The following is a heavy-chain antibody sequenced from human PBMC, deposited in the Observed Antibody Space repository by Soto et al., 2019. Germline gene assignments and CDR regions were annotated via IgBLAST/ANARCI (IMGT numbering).Heavy chain of an antibody. V-gene: IGHV3-33*01. CDR1: GFTFSSYG. CDR3: AREGYDFWSGYCFSY. Sequence: QVQLVESGGGVVQPGRSLRLSCAAAGFTFSSYGMHWVRQAPGKGLEWVAVIWYDGSNKYYADSVKGRFTISRDNSKNTLYLQMNSLRAEDTAVYYCAREGYDFWSGYCFSYWGQGTLVTVSS. J-gene: IGHJ4*02. CDR2: IWYDGSNK. D-gene: IGHD3-3*01.